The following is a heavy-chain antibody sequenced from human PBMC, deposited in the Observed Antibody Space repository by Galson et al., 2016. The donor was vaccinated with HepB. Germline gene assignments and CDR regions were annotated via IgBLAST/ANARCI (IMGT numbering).Heavy chain of an antibody. CDR2: ISPIVAGI. CDR1: GFTFSDHY. CDR3: ARDQDGGMIFDY. Sequence: SLRLSCAASGFTFSDHYMNWIRQAPGKGLEWVSYISPIVAGIYYDDSVKGRFTISRDNAKNSLFLQLSSLTAEDTAVYYCARDQDGGMIFDYWGQGALVTVSS. D-gene: IGHD4-23*01. J-gene: IGHJ4*02. V-gene: IGHV3-11*04.